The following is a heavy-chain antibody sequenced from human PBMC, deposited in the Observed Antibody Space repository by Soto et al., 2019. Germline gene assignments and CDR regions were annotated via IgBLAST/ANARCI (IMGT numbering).Heavy chain of an antibody. J-gene: IGHJ4*02. D-gene: IGHD4-17*01. CDR1: GFTFSSYS. V-gene: IGHV3-21*01. CDR2: ISSSSIYI. Sequence: GGSLRLSCAASGFTFSSYSMNWVRQAPGKGLEWVSSISSSSIYIYYANSGKGRFTIPRDNAKNSLYLQMNSLRAEDTAVYYCARDRDHDYCDDGGPMSFDYWGQGTLVTVSS. CDR3: ARDRDHDYCDDGGPMSFDY.